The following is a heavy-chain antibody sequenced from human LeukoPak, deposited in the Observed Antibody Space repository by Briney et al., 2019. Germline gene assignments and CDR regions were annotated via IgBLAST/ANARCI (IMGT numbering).Heavy chain of an antibody. Sequence: GGSLRLSCAASGFIVSSNYMSWVRQAPGKGLEWVSVIYSGGSTYYADSVKGRFTISRDYSKNTLYLQMNSLRAEDPAVYYCARNGNFGYQFDYWGQGTLVTVSS. CDR3: ARNGNFGYQFDY. D-gene: IGHD4-23*01. J-gene: IGHJ4*02. CDR2: IYSGGST. V-gene: IGHV3-53*01. CDR1: GFIVSSNY.